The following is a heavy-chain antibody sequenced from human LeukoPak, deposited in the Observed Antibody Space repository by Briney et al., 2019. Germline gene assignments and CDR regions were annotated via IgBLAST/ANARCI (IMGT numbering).Heavy chain of an antibody. Sequence: SETLSLTCAVSGGSISSSNWWSWVRQPPGKGLEWIGEIYHSGSTNYNPSLKSRVTVSVDKSKNQLSLKLSSVTAADTAVYYCARHPVIWPQYPSWGQGTLVTVSS. V-gene: IGHV4-4*02. CDR3: ARHPVIWPQYPS. D-gene: IGHD5-24*01. CDR2: IYHSGST. J-gene: IGHJ5*02. CDR1: GGSISSSNW.